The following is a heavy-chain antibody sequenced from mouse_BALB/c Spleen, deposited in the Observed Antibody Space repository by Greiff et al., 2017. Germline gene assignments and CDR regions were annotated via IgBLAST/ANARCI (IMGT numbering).Heavy chain of an antibody. CDR2: ISSGSSTI. Sequence: EVQVVESGGGLVQPGGSRKLSCAASGFTFSSFGMHWVRQAPEKGLEWVAYISSGSSTIYYADTVKGRFTISRDNPKNTLFLQMTSLRSEDTAMYYCAILNWDEAYFDYWGQGTTLTVSS. CDR3: AILNWDEAYFDY. CDR1: GFTFSSFG. J-gene: IGHJ2*01. V-gene: IGHV5-17*02. D-gene: IGHD4-1*01.